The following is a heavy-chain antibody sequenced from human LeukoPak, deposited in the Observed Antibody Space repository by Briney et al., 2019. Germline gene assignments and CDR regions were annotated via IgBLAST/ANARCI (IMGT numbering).Heavy chain of an antibody. D-gene: IGHD3-3*01. CDR2: IIPIFGTA. CDR3: ARGRFLEWLLYHPTFDY. J-gene: IGHJ4*02. Sequence: SVKVSCKAFGGTFSSYAISWVRQAPGQGLEWMGGIIPIFGTANYAQKFQGRVTITADESTSTAYMELSSLRSEDTAVHYCARGRFLEWLLYHPTFDYWGQGTLVTVSS. V-gene: IGHV1-69*01. CDR1: GGTFSSYA.